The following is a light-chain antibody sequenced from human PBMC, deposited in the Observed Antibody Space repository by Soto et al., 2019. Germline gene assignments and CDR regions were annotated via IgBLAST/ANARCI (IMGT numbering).Light chain of an antibody. J-gene: IGLJ1*01. CDR2: DVN. Sequence: QSVLTPPASMSGSPGQSITISCTGASSDVGHYNYVSWYQQHPGKAPKLMIYDVNNRPSGVSNRFSGSKSGNTASLTISGLQAEDEADYFCYSYTGSSTPYVFGTGTKVTVL. V-gene: IGLV2-14*01. CDR1: SSDVGHYNY. CDR3: YSYTGSSTPYV.